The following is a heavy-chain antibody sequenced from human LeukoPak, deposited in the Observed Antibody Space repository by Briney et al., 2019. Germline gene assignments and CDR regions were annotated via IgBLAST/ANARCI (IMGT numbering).Heavy chain of an antibody. V-gene: IGHV7-4-1*02. CDR1: GYIFTSYV. CDR3: ARGDYETHGYQTR. Sequence: GASVKVSCKASGYIFTSYVLHWVRQAPGQGLEWMGWVNTNTGNPTYAQGFTGRFVFSLGTSVSTAYLQISSLKADDTAIYYCARGDYETHGYQTRWGQGTLVTVSS. J-gene: IGHJ4*02. D-gene: IGHD3-22*01. CDR2: VNTNTGNP.